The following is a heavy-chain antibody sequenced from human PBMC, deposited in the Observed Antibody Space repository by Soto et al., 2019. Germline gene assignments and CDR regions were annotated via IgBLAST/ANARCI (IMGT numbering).Heavy chain of an antibody. Sequence: QVQLVQSGAEVKKPGASVKVSCKVSGYTLTELSMHWVRQAPGKGLEWMGGFDPEDGETIYAQKFQGRVTMTEDTSTDTAYMELSSLRSEDTAVYYCATGLPLGYCRGGSCLFLYYFDYWGQGTLVTVSS. J-gene: IGHJ4*02. CDR2: FDPEDGET. CDR3: ATGLPLGYCRGGSCLFLYYFDY. V-gene: IGHV1-24*01. CDR1: GYTLTELS. D-gene: IGHD2-15*01.